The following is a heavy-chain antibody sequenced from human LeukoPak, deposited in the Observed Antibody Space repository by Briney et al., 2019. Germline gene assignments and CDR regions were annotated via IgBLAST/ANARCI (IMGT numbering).Heavy chain of an antibody. CDR3: ARERGTMVRGNAFDI. CDR1: GYNFTGFY. V-gene: IGHV1-2*02. CDR2: INPNSGGT. Sequence: ASVKVSCKASGYNFTGFYMRWVRQAPGQRLGWMGWINPNSGGTNYAQEFQGRVTMTRDTSISAAYMALSSLRSDDTAGYYCARERGTMVRGNAFDIWGQGTMVTVSS. J-gene: IGHJ3*02. D-gene: IGHD3-10*01.